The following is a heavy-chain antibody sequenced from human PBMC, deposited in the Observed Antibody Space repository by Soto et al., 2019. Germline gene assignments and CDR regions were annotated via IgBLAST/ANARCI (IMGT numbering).Heavy chain of an antibody. J-gene: IGHJ6*02. D-gene: IGHD2-15*01. CDR1: GFTFSSYA. V-gene: IGHV3-30*03. CDR3: ARGGGGSYYHDLDV. CDR2: ISFGGSTK. Sequence: GSLRLACAASGFTFSSYAMHWVRQAPGKGLEWVAVISFGGSTKYYADPVKGRFTISRDDSKNTLFLQMNSLRAEDTAVYYCARGGGGSYYHDLDVWGQGTTVTVSS.